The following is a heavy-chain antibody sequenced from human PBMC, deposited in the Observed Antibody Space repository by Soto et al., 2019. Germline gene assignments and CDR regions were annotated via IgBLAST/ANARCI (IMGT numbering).Heavy chain of an antibody. J-gene: IGHJ4*02. D-gene: IGHD6-13*01. CDR1: GFTVNSNC. V-gene: IGHV3-53*01. CDR2: IYSGDVT. Sequence: GSLRLSCAASGFTVNSNCMSWSRQAPGKGPEWISVIYSGDVTDYADSVKGRFSISRDNSKNTMYLQMNSLRAEDTAVYYCARRQQSDHAYFEYWGQRTLVSVSS. CDR3: ARRQQSDHAYFEY.